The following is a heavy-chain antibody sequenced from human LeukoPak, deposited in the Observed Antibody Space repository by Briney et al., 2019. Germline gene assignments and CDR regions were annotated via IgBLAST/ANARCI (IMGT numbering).Heavy chain of an antibody. D-gene: IGHD1-26*01. CDR3: ARDRFKGATDY. V-gene: IGHV4-59*01. CDR1: GGSINNNY. J-gene: IGHJ4*02. Sequence: SETLSLTCTVSGGSINNNYWSWIRQPPGKGLEWIGYIYYSGSTNYNPSLKSRVTISVDTSKNQFSLKLSSVTAADTAVYYCARDRFKGATDYWGQGTLVTVSS. CDR2: IYYSGST.